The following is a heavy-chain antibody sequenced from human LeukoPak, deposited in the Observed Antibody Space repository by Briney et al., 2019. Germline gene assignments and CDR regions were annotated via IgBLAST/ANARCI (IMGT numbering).Heavy chain of an antibody. D-gene: IGHD1-26*01. Sequence: ASVKVSCKASGGTFSSYAISWVRQAPGQGLEWMGGIIPIFGTANYAQKFQGRVTITTDESTSTAYMEPSSLRSEDTAVYYCARGRGSGSYYGDYWGQGTLVTVSS. V-gene: IGHV1-69*05. CDR3: ARGRGSGSYYGDY. CDR1: GGTFSSYA. CDR2: IIPIFGTA. J-gene: IGHJ4*02.